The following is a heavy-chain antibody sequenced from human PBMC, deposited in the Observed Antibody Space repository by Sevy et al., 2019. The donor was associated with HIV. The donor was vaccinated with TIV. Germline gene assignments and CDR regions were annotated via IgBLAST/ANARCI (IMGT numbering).Heavy chain of an antibody. V-gene: IGHV3-30*02. CDR2: IRYDGTRK. D-gene: IGHD2-21*01. CDR1: GFTFSDYS. CDR3: ARGGDFLLTD. J-gene: IGHJ4*02. Sequence: GGSLRLSCAASGFTFSDYSMHWVRQAPGKGLEWVAFIRYDGTRKDYADSVKGQFTISRDNSKKTLFLQMNSLRAEDTAVYYCARGGDFLLTDWGQGALVTVSS.